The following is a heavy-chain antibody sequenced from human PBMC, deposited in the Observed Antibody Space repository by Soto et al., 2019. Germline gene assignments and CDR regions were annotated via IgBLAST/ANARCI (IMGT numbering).Heavy chain of an antibody. CDR1: GFTFSSYA. CDR3: AREYYDSLTGYSHDAFDI. CDR2: ISGSGGST. J-gene: IGHJ3*02. D-gene: IGHD3-9*01. V-gene: IGHV3-23*01. Sequence: EVQLLESGGGLVQPGGSLRLSCAASGFTFSSYAMSWVRQAPGKGLEWVSAISGSGGSTYYADSVKGRFTISRDNYKNTLYLQMNSLRAEDTAVYYCAREYYDSLTGYSHDAFDIWGQGTMVTVSS.